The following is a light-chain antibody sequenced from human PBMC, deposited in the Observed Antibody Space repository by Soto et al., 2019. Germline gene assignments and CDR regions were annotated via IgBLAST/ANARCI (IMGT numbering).Light chain of an antibody. CDR1: QSVSSN. Sequence: EIVMTQSPATLSVSPGERATLSCRASQSVSSNLAWYQQKPGQAPRLLIYGASIRATGIPARFSGSGSGTEFTLTITSLQSEDFAVYYCQQYDSWPPNYTFGQGTKLEIK. J-gene: IGKJ2*01. CDR2: GAS. CDR3: QQYDSWPPNYT. V-gene: IGKV3-15*01.